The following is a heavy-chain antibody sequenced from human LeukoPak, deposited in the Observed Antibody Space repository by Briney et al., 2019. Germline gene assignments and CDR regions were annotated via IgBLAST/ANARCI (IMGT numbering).Heavy chain of an antibody. CDR3: AIRPRGWLQFTGDY. V-gene: IGHV3-74*01. Sequence: KAGGSLRLSCAASGFTFIDYDMHWVRQTPGKGLVWVSTIYGDGSATKYADSVKGRFTISRDNVKNTLYLQINSLRAEDTAVYYCAIRPRGWLQFTGDYWGQGTLVTVSS. D-gene: IGHD5-24*01. J-gene: IGHJ4*02. CDR2: IYGDGSAT. CDR1: GFTFIDYD.